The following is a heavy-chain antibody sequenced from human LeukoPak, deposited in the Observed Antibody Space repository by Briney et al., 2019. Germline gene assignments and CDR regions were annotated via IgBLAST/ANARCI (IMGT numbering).Heavy chain of an antibody. J-gene: IGHJ4*02. CDR1: GGSFSGYY. D-gene: IGHD6-19*01. CDR2: INHSGST. CDR3: ARVSSGWYYLDY. V-gene: IGHV4-34*01. Sequence: SETLSLTCAVYGGSFSGYYWSWIRQPPGKGLEWIGEINHSGSTNYNPSLKSRVTISVDTSRNQFSLKLSSVTAADTAVYYCARVSSGWYYLDYWGQGTLVTVSS.